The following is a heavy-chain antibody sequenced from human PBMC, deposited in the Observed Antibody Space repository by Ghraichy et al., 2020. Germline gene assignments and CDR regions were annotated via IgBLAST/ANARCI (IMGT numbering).Heavy chain of an antibody. V-gene: IGHV3-53*01. CDR2: IYSGGST. CDR1: GFTVSSNY. J-gene: IGHJ4*02. CDR3: AKGDGDYGY. D-gene: IGHD4-17*01. Sequence: GGSLRLSCEASGFTVSSNYMSWVRQAPGKGLEWVSVIYSGGSTYYADSVKGRFTISRDNSKNTVYLQMNSLRAEDTAVYYCAKGDGDYGYWGQGTLVTVSS.